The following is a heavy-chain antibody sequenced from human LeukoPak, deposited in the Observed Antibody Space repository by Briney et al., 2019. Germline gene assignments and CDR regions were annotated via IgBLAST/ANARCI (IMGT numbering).Heavy chain of an antibody. CDR2: ISSSSSHI. D-gene: IGHD3-10*01. Sequence: GGSLRLSCAASGFTFSSYSMNWVRQAPGKGLEWVSLISSSSSHIYYADSVKGRFTISRDNSKNTLYLQMNSLRAEDTAVYYCARSSPLLLWFGELDYWGQGTLVTVSS. J-gene: IGHJ4*02. CDR3: ARSSPLLLWFGELDY. V-gene: IGHV3-21*01. CDR1: GFTFSSYS.